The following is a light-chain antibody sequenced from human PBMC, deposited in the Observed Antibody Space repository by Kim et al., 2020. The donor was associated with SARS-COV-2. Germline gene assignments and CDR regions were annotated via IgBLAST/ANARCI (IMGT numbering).Light chain of an antibody. V-gene: IGKV1-27*01. CDR3: QKYNAATWT. CDR1: QGITNS. J-gene: IGKJ1*01. CDR2: DAS. Sequence: DIQMTQSPSSLSASVGDRVTITCRASQGITNSLAWYQQKPGNVPKVLIYDASALHSGVPSRFSGSGSGTDFTLTISSLQPEDVATYYCQKYNAATWTFGQGTKVEIK.